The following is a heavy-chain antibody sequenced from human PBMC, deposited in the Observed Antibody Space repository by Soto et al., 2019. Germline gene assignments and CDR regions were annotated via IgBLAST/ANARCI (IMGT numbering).Heavy chain of an antibody. Sequence: PGGSLRLSCAASGFTFSIFNMNWVRQAPGKGLEWVSCFSSSNSIYYSDSVKGRFTISRDNAKNSLYLQMNSPKAEDTAVYYCARGGVAAFDYWGQGT. D-gene: IGHD2-15*01. CDR2: FSSSNSI. CDR3: ARGGVAAFDY. V-gene: IGHV3-21*01. J-gene: IGHJ4*02. CDR1: GFTFSIFN.